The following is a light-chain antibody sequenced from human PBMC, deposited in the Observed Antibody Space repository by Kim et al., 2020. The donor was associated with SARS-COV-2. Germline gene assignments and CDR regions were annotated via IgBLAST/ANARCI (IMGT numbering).Light chain of an antibody. CDR1: KLGDKY. J-gene: IGLJ3*02. V-gene: IGLV3-1*01. CDR2: QDS. Sequence: SYELTQPPSVSVSPGQTASITCSGDKLGDKYACWYQQKPGQSPVLVIYQDSKRPSGIPERFSASNSGNTATLTISGTQAMDEADYYCQAWDSSPAWVFGG. CDR3: QAWDSSPAWV.